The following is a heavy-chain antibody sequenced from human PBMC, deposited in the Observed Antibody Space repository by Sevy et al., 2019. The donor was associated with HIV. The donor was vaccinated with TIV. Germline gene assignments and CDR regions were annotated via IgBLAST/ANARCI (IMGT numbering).Heavy chain of an antibody. Sequence: GGSLRLSCAASGFDLSIYSMSWVRQAPRKGLEWVSTLSFGCGKINYAYSVKGRFTISRDNSKSPVYLQMNNMRVEDTAVYYCAREGCTKPHDYWGQGTLVTVSS. D-gene: IGHD2-8*01. CDR3: AREGCTKPHDY. CDR2: LSFGCGKI. J-gene: IGHJ4*02. V-gene: IGHV3-23*01. CDR1: GFDLSIYS.